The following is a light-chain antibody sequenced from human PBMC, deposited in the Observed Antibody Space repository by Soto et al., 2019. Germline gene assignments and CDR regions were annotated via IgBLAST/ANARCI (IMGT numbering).Light chain of an antibody. Sequence: QSVLTQPASVSGSPGQSITISCTGTSSDVGGYKYVSWYQQHPDKAPKLIIYSNNQRPSGVPDRFSGSKSGTSASLAISGLQSEDEADYYCAAWDDSLNGVVFGGWTKLTVL. J-gene: IGLJ2*01. V-gene: IGLV2-14*03. CDR1: SSDVGGYKY. CDR2: SNN. CDR3: AAWDDSLNGVV.